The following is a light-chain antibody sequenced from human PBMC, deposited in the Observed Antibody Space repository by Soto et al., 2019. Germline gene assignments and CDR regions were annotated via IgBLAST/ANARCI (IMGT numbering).Light chain of an antibody. CDR1: QSVSSN. V-gene: IGKV3D-15*01. J-gene: IGKJ1*01. Sequence: EVVMTQYPATLSVSPGERANLSCRASQSVSSNLAWYQQKPGQAPRLLIYGASTRTTGIPARFSGSGSGTEFTLTISSLQSEDFAVYYCQQYNNWPPWTFGQGTKVEIK. CDR2: GAS. CDR3: QQYNNWPPWT.